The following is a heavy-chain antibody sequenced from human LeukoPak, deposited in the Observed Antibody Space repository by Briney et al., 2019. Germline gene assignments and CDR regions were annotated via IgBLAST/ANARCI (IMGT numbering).Heavy chain of an antibody. CDR2: ISGSGGST. D-gene: IGHD3-10*01. CDR1: VFTFSSYA. CDR3: AKDWFGELFVDY. V-gene: IGHV3-23*01. Sequence: GGSLRLSCVASVFTFSSYAMSWVRQAPGKGLEWVSAISGSGGSTYYADSVKGRFTISRDNSKNTLYLQMNSLRAEDTAVYYCAKDWFGELFVDYWGQGTLVTVSS. J-gene: IGHJ4*02.